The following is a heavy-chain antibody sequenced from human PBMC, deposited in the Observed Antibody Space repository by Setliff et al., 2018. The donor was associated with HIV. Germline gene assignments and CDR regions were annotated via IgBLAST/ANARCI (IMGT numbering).Heavy chain of an antibody. V-gene: IGHV1-2*02. CDR3: ARDPRFSGYAQAFDY. CDR1: GYTFTYLF. Sequence: ASVKVSCKASGYTFTYLFIHWVRLAPGRGLEWVGLINPKTGDTSYAQKFQGRVTMTRDTSISTAYMDLDRLGSDDTAVYYCARDPRFSGYAQAFDYWGQGSPVTVS. CDR2: INPKTGDT. D-gene: IGHD5-12*01. J-gene: IGHJ4*02.